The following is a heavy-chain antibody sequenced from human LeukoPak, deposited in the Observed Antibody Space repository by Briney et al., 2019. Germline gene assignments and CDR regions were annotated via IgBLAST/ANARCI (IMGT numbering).Heavy chain of an antibody. CDR3: AKKGYYDGSGYYMYYFDH. D-gene: IGHD3-22*01. Sequence: GGSLRLSCAASGFTFSSYAMHWVRQAPGKGLEWVSGISGSGGSTYYVDSVKGRFTISRDNSKNTLYLQMNSLRAEDTAVYYCAKKGYYDGSGYYMYYFDHWGQGTLVTVSS. CDR2: ISGSGGST. CDR1: GFTFSSYA. J-gene: IGHJ4*02. V-gene: IGHV3-23*01.